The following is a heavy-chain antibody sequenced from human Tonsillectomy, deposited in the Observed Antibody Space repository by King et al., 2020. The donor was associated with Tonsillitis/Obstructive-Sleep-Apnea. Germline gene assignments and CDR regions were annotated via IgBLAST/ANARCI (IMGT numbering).Heavy chain of an antibody. CDR1: GYTFTSYY. J-gene: IGHJ4*02. V-gene: IGHV1-46*01. CDR2: INPRGGST. CDR3: ARSEVIYGDY. Sequence: VQLVESGAEVKKPGASVKVSCKASGYTFTSYYMHWVRQAPGQGLEWMGIINPRGGSTTYAQKFQGRVTMTRDTSTSIVYMELSSLRSEDTAVYYCARSEVIYGDYWGQGALVTVSS. D-gene: IGHD3-10*01.